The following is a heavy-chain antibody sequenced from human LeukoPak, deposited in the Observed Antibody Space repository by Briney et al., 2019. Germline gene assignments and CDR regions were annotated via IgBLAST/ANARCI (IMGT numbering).Heavy chain of an antibody. J-gene: IGHJ4*02. CDR1: GFTFSSYG. D-gene: IGHD3-16*01. V-gene: IGHV3-30*02. CDR2: IRYDGSNK. Sequence: GGSLRLSCAASGFTFSSYGMHRVRQAPGKGLEWVAFIRYDGSNKYYADSVKGRFTISRDNSKNTLYLQMNSLRAEDTAVYYCAKVGGDPYSFTYWGQGTLVTVSS. CDR3: AKVGGDPYSFTY.